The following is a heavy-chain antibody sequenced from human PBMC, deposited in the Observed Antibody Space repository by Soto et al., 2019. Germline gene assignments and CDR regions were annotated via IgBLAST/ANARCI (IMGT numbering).Heavy chain of an antibody. CDR1: GFTVSISY. J-gene: IGHJ4*02. V-gene: IGHV3-53*01. D-gene: IGHD6-19*01. Sequence: EVQLVESGGGLIQPGESLRLSCAASGFTVSISYMSWVRQAPGKGLEWVSTIYRDGSTNYADSAEGRFTISRDNSKNTLYLQMNSQRAEDTATYYCARGKGIGWYESSDWWGQGTVVTASP. CDR2: IYRDGST. CDR3: ARGKGIGWYESSDW.